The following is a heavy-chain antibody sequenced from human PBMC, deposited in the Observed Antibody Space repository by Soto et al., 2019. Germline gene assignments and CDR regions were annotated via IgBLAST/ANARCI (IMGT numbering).Heavy chain of an antibody. Sequence: QVQLVQSGAEVKRPGSSVMVSCKASGDTFNFYSINWVRQAPGLGLEWMGRVNPIVSMSNYAQKFQGRVRMTADKSTSTAYMEVSSLRSEDTAIYYGASSYGTGYRAFDYWGQGALVTVSS. V-gene: IGHV1-69*02. CDR2: VNPIVSMS. CDR3: ASSYGTGYRAFDY. D-gene: IGHD3-10*01. CDR1: GDTFNFYS. J-gene: IGHJ4*02.